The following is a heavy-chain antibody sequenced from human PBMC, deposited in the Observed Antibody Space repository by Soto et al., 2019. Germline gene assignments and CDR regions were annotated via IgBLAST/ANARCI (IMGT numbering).Heavy chain of an antibody. V-gene: IGHV1-46*01. Sequence: ASVKVSCKASGYTFTSYYMHWVRQAPGQGLEWMGIINPSGGSTSYAQKFQGRVTMTRDTSTSTVYMELSSLRSEDTAVYYCARDLFESAAVKVNTSRYYYYGMDVWGQGTTVTVSS. J-gene: IGHJ6*02. CDR3: ARDLFESAAVKVNTSRYYYYGMDV. CDR1: GYTFTSYY. CDR2: INPSGGST. D-gene: IGHD6-13*01.